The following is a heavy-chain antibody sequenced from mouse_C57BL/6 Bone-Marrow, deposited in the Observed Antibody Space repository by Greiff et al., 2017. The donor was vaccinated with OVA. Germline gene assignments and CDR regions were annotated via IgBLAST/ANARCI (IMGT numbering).Heavy chain of an antibody. V-gene: IGHV1-15*01. CDR2: IDPETGGT. Sequence: QVQLQQSGAELVRPGASVTLSCKASGYTFTDYEMHWVKQTPVHGLEWIGAIDPETGGTAYNQKFKGKAILTADKSSSTAYMELRRLTSEDSAVYYRTRGYSNYYAMDYWGRGTSVTGSS. D-gene: IGHD2-5*01. J-gene: IGHJ4*01. CDR3: TRGYSNYYAMDY. CDR1: GYTFTDYE.